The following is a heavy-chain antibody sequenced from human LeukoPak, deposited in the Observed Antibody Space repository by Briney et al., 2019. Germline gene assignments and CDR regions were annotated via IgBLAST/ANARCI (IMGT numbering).Heavy chain of an antibody. CDR2: IYSGGST. Sequence: PGGSLRLSCAASGFTVSSSYMSWVRQAPGKGLEWVSVIYSGGSTHYADSVKGRFTISRDSAKNTLYLQMNSLRAEDTAVYYCASKGPQAMEVDYWGQGTLVTVSS. J-gene: IGHJ4*02. CDR3: ASKGPQAMEVDY. V-gene: IGHV3-66*01. D-gene: IGHD5-18*01. CDR1: GFTVSSSY.